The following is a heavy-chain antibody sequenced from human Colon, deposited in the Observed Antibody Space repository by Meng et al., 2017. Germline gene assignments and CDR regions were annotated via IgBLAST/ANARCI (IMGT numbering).Heavy chain of an antibody. J-gene: IGHJ4*02. V-gene: IGHV4-4*02. CDR1: GDSIRSSNW. CDR2: IYHSGST. Sequence: QGGLRGWGPGLVKPSGPLSLTCAVSGDSIRSSNWWSWVRQPPGRGLEWIGEIYHSGSTNYNPSLKNRLSLTVDKSKNQFSLTLHSVTAADTAVYYCARVIYASGNMAHLNCWGQGTLVTVSS. CDR3: ARVIYASGNMAHLNC. D-gene: IGHD3-10*01.